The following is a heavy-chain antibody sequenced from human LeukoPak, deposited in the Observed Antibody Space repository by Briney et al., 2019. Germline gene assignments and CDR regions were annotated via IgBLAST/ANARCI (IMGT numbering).Heavy chain of an antibody. Sequence: SSQTLSLTCTVSGGSTNNYYWSWIRQSAGKGLEWIGRIYPSGRSNYNPSLKSRVTMSVDTSKNQVSLKLTSVTAADTAVYYCARGLGPTPSEALDLWGQGTMVTVSS. CDR3: ARGLGPTPSEALDL. J-gene: IGHJ3*01. CDR1: GGSTNNYY. V-gene: IGHV4-4*07. CDR2: IYPSGRS. D-gene: IGHD1-26*01.